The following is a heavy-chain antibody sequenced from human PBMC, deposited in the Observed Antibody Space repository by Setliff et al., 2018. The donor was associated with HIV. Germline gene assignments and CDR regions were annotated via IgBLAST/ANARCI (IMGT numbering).Heavy chain of an antibody. Sequence: ASVKVSCKGSGYTFIDYYMHWVQQAPGKGLEWMGRVDPEDGETIYAEKFQDRVTISADTSTDTAYMELSSLTSDDTAVYYCARVPLGWYDSSGYFDYWGQGTLVTVSS. CDR2: VDPEDGET. J-gene: IGHJ4*02. V-gene: IGHV1-69-2*01. D-gene: IGHD3-22*01. CDR1: GYTFIDYY. CDR3: ARVPLGWYDSSGYFDY.